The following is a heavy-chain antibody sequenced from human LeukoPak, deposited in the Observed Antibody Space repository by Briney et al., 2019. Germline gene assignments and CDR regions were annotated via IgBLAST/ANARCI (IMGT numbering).Heavy chain of an antibody. D-gene: IGHD3-16*01. CDR1: GFTFSTYT. CDR2: ISWDGGST. CDR3: AKDGNVYDVGAYYYYMDV. J-gene: IGHJ6*03. Sequence: GGSLRLSCAVSGFTFSTYTMHWVRQAPGKGLEWVSLISWDGGSTYYADSVKGRFTISRDNSKNSLYLQMNSLRTEDTALYYCAKDGNVYDVGAYYYYMDVWGKGTTVTVSS. V-gene: IGHV3-43*01.